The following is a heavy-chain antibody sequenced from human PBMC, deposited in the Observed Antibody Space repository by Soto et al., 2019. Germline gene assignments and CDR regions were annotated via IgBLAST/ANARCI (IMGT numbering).Heavy chain of an antibody. Sequence: EVQLLESGGGLVQPGGSLRLSCAASGFTFSSYAMSWVRQAPGKGLEWVSAISGSGGSTYYADSVKGRFTISRDNSKNTLYLQMNSLRAEDTAVYYCAGTYAYCSGGSCVPFDYWGQGTLVNVSS. CDR3: AGTYAYCSGGSCVPFDY. V-gene: IGHV3-23*01. CDR2: ISGSGGST. J-gene: IGHJ4*02. CDR1: GFTFSSYA. D-gene: IGHD2-15*01.